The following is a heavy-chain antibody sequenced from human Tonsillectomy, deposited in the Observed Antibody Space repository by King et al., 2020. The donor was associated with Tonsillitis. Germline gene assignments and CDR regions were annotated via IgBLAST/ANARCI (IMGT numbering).Heavy chain of an antibody. CDR1: GFTFSSYA. J-gene: IGHJ4*02. CDR2: ISGSGDSP. Sequence: VQLVESGGGLVQPGGSLRLSCAASGFTFSSYAMSWVRQAPGKGLEWVSSISGSGDSPYFADSVAGRFTISRDNSKNTLFLQMNSLRAEDTAVYYCAKFARLSARDTGIANLGYWGQGTLVTVSS. CDR3: AKFARLSARDTGIANLGY. V-gene: IGHV3-23*04. D-gene: IGHD5-18*01.